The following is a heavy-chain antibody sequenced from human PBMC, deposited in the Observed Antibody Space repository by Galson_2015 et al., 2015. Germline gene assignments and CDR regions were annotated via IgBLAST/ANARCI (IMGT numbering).Heavy chain of an antibody. CDR2: IRNKANSHTT. J-gene: IGHJ4*02. V-gene: IGHV3-72*01. CDR1: GFIFSDYY. D-gene: IGHD3-16*01. Sequence: SLRLSCATSGFIFSDYYMDWVRQAPGKGLEWVGRIRNKANSHTTEYAASVKGRFTISRDDSENSLFLQMNSLKTEDTAVYYCAMSGIIADHRSIDYWGQGTLVTVSS. CDR3: AMSGIIADHRSIDY.